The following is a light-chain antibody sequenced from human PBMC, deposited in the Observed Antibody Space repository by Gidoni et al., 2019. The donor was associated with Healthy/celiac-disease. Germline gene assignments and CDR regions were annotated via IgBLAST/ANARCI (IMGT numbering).Light chain of an antibody. CDR1: QSVSSN. V-gene: IGKV3-15*01. CDR3: QQYNNWPPVT. Sequence: EIVMTQSPATLSVSPGERATLSCRASQSVSSNLAWYQQKPGQAPRLLIYGASTRATSIPARFSGSGSGTEFTLTISSLQSEDFAVYYCQQYNNWPPVTFGPGTKVDIK. J-gene: IGKJ3*01. CDR2: GAS.